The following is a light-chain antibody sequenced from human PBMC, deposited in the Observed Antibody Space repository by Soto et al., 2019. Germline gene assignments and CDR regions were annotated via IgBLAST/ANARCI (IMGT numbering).Light chain of an antibody. CDR3: QQYVSSPWT. CDR2: LAS. V-gene: IGKV3-20*01. J-gene: IGKJ1*01. CDR1: QSITNNY. Sequence: EIVLTQSPGTLSLSLGERATLSCRASQSITNNYLAWYQQKPGQAPRLLIYLASNRAAGIPDRFSGSGSGADFTLTINRLEPEDVAVYHCQQYVSSPWTFGQGTKLDIK.